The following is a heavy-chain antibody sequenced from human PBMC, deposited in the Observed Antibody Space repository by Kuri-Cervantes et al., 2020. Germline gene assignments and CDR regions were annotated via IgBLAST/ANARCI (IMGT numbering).Heavy chain of an antibody. V-gene: IGHV3-7*01. Sequence: GESLKISCAASGFTFSSYWMSWVRQAPGKGLEWVANIKQDGSEKYYVDSVKGRFTISRDNSKNTLYLQMNSLRAEDTAVYYCARDRGIRPIYYYYYYGMDVWGQGTTVTVSS. CDR3: ARDRGIRPIYYYYYYGMDV. J-gene: IGHJ6*02. CDR2: IKQDGSEK. CDR1: GFTFSSYW. D-gene: IGHD3-10*01.